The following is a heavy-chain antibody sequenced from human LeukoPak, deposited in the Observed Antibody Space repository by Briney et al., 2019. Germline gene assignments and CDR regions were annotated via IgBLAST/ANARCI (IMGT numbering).Heavy chain of an antibody. D-gene: IGHD3-22*01. CDR2: TYYRSKWYN. J-gene: IGHJ3*02. CDR3: ARVVASSRHSPYYYDRGAFDI. V-gene: IGHV6-1*01. Sequence: SQTLSLTCAISGDSVSSNSAAWNWIRQSPSRGLEWLGRTYYRSKWYNDYAVSVKSRITINPDTSKNQFSLQLNSVTPEDTAVYYCARVVASSRHSPYYYDRGAFDIWGQGTMVTVSS. CDR1: GDSVSSNSAA.